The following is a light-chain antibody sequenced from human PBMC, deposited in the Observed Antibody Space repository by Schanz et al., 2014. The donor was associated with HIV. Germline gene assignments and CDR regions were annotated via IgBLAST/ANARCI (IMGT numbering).Light chain of an antibody. CDR3: SSYTSSSTWV. Sequence: QSVLAQPPSVSGAPGQRVTISCTGSSSNIGADYDVHWYQLIPGTTPKLVIFDSTNRPSGVPGRFSGSRSGSSASLAISGLQAEDEADYYCSSYTSSSTWVFGGGTKLTVL. CDR2: DST. V-gene: IGLV1-40*01. J-gene: IGLJ3*02. CDR1: SSNIGADYD.